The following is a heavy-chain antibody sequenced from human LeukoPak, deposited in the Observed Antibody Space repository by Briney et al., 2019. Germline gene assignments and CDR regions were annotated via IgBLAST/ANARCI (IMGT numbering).Heavy chain of an antibody. D-gene: IGHD3-22*01. Sequence: GGSLRLSCAASGFTFSTSGMNWVRQAPGKGLEWVSSISSSSSYIYYADSVKGRFTISRDNAKNSLYLQMNSLRAEDTAVYYCAKARFTLYDSSGYSRPSDYWGQGTLVTVSS. CDR1: GFTFSTSG. V-gene: IGHV3-21*01. CDR2: ISSSSSYI. J-gene: IGHJ4*02. CDR3: AKARFTLYDSSGYSRPSDY.